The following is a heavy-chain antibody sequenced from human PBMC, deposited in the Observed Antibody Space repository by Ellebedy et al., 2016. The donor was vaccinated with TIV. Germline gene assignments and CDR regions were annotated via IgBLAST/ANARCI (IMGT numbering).Heavy chain of an antibody. CDR1: GFAAGNEY. Sequence: GESLKISXTASGFAAGNEYMSWFRQAPGKGLEWVGFIRSKASGGTTDYDASVKGRFTISRDESKNIAYLQMNSLKTEDTAMYYCTREVSMTTVTNWGQGTLVTVSS. CDR2: IRSKASGGTT. CDR3: TREVSMTTVTN. V-gene: IGHV3-49*03. D-gene: IGHD4-17*01. J-gene: IGHJ4*02.